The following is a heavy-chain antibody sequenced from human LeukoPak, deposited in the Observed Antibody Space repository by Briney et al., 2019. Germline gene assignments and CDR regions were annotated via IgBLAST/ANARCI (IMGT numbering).Heavy chain of an antibody. J-gene: IGHJ4*02. CDR1: GYTFSSYA. V-gene: IGHV1-69*13. Sequence: HRASVKVSCEASGYTFSSYAINWVRQAPGQGLEWMGGIIAIFGPANYAQKFQGRVTISADESTSSAYMEVTSLRSEDTAVYYCAREGYTYGFDYWGQGTLVTVSS. D-gene: IGHD5-18*01. CDR3: AREGYTYGFDY. CDR2: IIAIFGPA.